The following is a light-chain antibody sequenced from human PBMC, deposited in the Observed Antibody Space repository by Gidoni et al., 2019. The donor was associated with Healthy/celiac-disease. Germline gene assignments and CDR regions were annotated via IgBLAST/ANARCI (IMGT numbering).Light chain of an antibody. CDR1: QSALYRSNNNNY. Sequence: ILLTQSPDSLPVSLGERATINCKSSQSALYRSNNNNYLAWYQQKPGQPPKLLIYWASTRESGVPDRFSGSGSGTDFTLTISSLQAEDVAVYYCQQYYSTPPTFGGGTKVEIK. CDR3: QQYYSTPPT. J-gene: IGKJ4*01. CDR2: WAS. V-gene: IGKV4-1*01.